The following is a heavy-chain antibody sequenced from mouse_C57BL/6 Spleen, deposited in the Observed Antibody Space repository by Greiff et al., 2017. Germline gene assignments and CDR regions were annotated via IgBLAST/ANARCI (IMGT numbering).Heavy chain of an antibody. CDR3: ARGDYGTPFAY. J-gene: IGHJ3*01. CDR2: ISYDGSN. V-gene: IGHV3-6*01. CDR1: GYSITSGYY. D-gene: IGHD1-1*01. Sequence: EVKLQESGPGLVKPSQSLSLTCSVTGYSITSGYYWNWIRQFPGNKLEWMGYISYDGSNNYNPSLKNRISITRDTSKNQFFLKLNSVTTEDTATYYCARGDYGTPFAYWGQGTLVTVSA.